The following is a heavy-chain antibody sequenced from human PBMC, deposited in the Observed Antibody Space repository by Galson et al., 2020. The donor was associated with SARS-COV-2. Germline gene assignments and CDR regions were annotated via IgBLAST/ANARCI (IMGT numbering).Heavy chain of an antibody. V-gene: IGHV3-23*01. CDR3: ARDAWDSIGWYYFDY. CDR2: INGDDSR. D-gene: IGHD1-26*01. J-gene: IGHJ4*02. CDR1: GFNFRVYA. Sequence: GGSLRLSCAVSGFNFRVYAMNWVRQAPGKGLEWVSVINGDDSRYYMDSVRGRFTISRDPSENTLFLEMSGLRAEDTAVYYCARDAWDSIGWYYFDYWGQGTVVTVSS.